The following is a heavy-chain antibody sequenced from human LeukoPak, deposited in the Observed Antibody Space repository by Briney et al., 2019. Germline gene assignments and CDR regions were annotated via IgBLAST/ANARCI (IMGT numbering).Heavy chain of an antibody. CDR1: GYTFTSYG. CDR2: ISAYNGNT. J-gene: IGHJ6*04. D-gene: IGHD3-10*01. Sequence: ASVKVSCKASGYTFTSYGISCVRQAPGQGLEWMGWISAYNGNTNYAQKLQGRVTMTTDTSTSTAYMELRSLRSDDTAVYYCARDSGFMVRGVIIRPSMGMDVWGKGTTVTVSS. V-gene: IGHV1-18*04. CDR3: ARDSGFMVRGVIIRPSMGMDV.